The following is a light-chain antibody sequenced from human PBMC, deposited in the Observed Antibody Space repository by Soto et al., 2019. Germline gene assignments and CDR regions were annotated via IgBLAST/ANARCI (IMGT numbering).Light chain of an antibody. Sequence: DIVMTQSPDSLAMSLGERATINCRSSQSALYSSNNKNYLAWYQQKPGQSPRLLIYWASTRESGVPDRFSGSGSATDFTLTISSLQAEDVAVYYCQQYYSTPLTFGGGTKVEIK. CDR1: QSALYSSNNKNY. CDR2: WAS. CDR3: QQYYSTPLT. J-gene: IGKJ4*01. V-gene: IGKV4-1*01.